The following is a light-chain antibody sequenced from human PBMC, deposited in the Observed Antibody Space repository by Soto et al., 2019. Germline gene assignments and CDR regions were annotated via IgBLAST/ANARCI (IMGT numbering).Light chain of an antibody. CDR3: QHYDHLPPFT. V-gene: IGKV1-33*01. CDR1: QDIRKY. J-gene: IGKJ3*01. CDR2: GAS. Sequence: DIQMTQSPSSLSASVGDRVTITCQASQDIRKYLNWYQQKPGRAPKLLIYGASNLETGVPSRFSGSGYVTDFTFTISSLQPEDIATYYCQHYDHLPPFTFGPGTNVAIK.